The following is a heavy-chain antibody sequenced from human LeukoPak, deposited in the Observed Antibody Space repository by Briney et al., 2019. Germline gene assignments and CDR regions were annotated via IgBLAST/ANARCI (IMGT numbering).Heavy chain of an antibody. CDR3: ARDLYSSGWYGVGD. J-gene: IGHJ4*02. Sequence: PSETLSLTCTVSGDSISSSRFYWGWIRQPPGKGLEWAGSIYYSGSTYYNPSLRSRVTISLDTSKNQFSLKLSSVTAANTAVYYCARDLYSSGWYGVGDWGQGTLVTVSP. D-gene: IGHD6-19*01. V-gene: IGHV4-39*07. CDR2: IYYSGST. CDR1: GDSISSSRFY.